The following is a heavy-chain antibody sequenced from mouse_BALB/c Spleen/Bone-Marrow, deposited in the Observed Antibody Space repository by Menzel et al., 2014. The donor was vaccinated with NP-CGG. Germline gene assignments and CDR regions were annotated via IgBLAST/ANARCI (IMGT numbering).Heavy chain of an antibody. CDR1: GFSLTSYG. CDR3: ARGGYYKYDEDAMDY. D-gene: IGHD2-14*01. V-gene: IGHV2-9*02. CDR2: IWAGGIT. J-gene: IGHJ4*01. Sequence: VKLMESGPGLVAPSQSLSITCTVSGFSLTSYGVHWVRQPPGKGLEWLGVIWAGGITNYNSTLMSRLSINKDDSKSKVFLKMNSLQTVDTAMYYCARGGYYKYDEDAMDYWGQGTSVTVSS.